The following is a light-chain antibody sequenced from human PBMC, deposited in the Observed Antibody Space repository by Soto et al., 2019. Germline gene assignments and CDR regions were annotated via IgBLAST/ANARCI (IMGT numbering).Light chain of an antibody. CDR1: QSISRS. Sequence: EIELTQSPAILSVSPLERATLXFRTSQSISRSLAWYQQKPGQAPRLLISDASTRATGIPARFSGSGSGTEFTLTISSLQSEDFALYYCHQYNSWPPGTFGQGTKVDIK. J-gene: IGKJ2*01. V-gene: IGKV3-15*01. CDR3: HQYNSWPPGT. CDR2: DAS.